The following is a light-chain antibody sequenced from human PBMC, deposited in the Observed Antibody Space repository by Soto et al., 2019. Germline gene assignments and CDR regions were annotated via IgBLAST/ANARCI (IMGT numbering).Light chain of an antibody. V-gene: IGKV3-11*01. J-gene: IGKJ4*02. Sequence: EIVLTQSPATLSFFPGERATLSCRASQSINSYLAWYQQKPGQVPRLLMSAASNRATGIPARFSGSGSGTDFTLTISSLEPEDCVVYYGQHRSKFGGGTKVESK. CDR3: QHRSK. CDR1: QSINSY. CDR2: AAS.